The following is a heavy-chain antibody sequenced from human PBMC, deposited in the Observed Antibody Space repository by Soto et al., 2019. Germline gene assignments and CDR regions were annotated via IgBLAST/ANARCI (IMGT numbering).Heavy chain of an antibody. J-gene: IGHJ6*03. V-gene: IGHV4-31*03. CDR3: AQSVHYYYYYMDV. CDR1: GASIASGGYY. CDR2: IYYSGST. D-gene: IGHD4-17*01. Sequence: SETLCLTCTVSGASIASGGYYWSWIRQHPGKGLEWIGYIYYSGSTYYNPSLKSRVTISVDTSKNQFSLKLSSVTAADTAVYYCAQSVHYYYYYMDVWGKGTTVTVSS.